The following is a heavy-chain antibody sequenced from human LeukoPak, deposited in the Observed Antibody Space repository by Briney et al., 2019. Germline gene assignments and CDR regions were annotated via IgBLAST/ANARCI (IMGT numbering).Heavy chain of an antibody. V-gene: IGHV4-30-2*01. J-gene: IGHJ3*02. CDR1: GGSISSGGYY. CDR2: IYHSGST. CDR3: ARAGYSSSWYGKIDDAFDI. Sequence: SETLSLTCTVSGGSISSGGYYWSWIRQPPGKGLEWIGYIYHSGSTYYNPSLKSRVTISVDRSKNQFSLKLSSVTAADTAVYYCARAGYSSSWYGKIDDAFDIWGQGTMVTVSS. D-gene: IGHD6-13*01.